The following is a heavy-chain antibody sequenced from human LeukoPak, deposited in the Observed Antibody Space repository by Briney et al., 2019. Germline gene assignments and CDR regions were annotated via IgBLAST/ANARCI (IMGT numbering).Heavy chain of an antibody. CDR3: ARGRDGRPMDWFDP. V-gene: IGHV4-59*01. J-gene: IGHJ5*02. D-gene: IGHD3-10*01. CDR2: IYYSGST. Sequence: PSETLSLTCTVSGGSISSYYWSWIRQPPGKGLEWIGYIYYSGSTNYNPSLKSRITISVDTSKNQFSLKLSSVTAADTAVYYCARGRDGRPMDWFDPWGQGTLVTVSS. CDR1: GGSISSYY.